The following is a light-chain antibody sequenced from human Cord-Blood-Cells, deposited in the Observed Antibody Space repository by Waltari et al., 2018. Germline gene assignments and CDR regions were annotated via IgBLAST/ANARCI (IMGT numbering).Light chain of an antibody. CDR1: QSISSW. Sequence: DIQMTQSPSTLSASVGDRVTITCRASQSISSWFAWYQQKPGKAPKLLIYDASSLESGVPSRCSGSGSGTEFTLTISSLQPDDFATYYCQQYNSYSGTFGQGTKVEIK. J-gene: IGKJ1*01. CDR3: QQYNSYSGT. V-gene: IGKV1-5*01. CDR2: DAS.